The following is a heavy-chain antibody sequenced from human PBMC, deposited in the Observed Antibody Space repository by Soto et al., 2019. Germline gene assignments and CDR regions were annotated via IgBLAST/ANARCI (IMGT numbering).Heavy chain of an antibody. V-gene: IGHV4-31*03. CDR1: GGSISSGGYY. CDR3: ARVSYDSSGNSYVGLDY. J-gene: IGHJ4*02. Sequence: QVQLQESGPGLVKPSQTLSLTCTVSGGSISSGGYYWSWIRQHPGKGLEWIGYIYYSGSTYYNPPPKSRVTISVDTSKNQFSLELSSVTAADTAVYYCARVSYDSSGNSYVGLDYWGQGTLVTVSS. D-gene: IGHD3-22*01. CDR2: IYYSGST.